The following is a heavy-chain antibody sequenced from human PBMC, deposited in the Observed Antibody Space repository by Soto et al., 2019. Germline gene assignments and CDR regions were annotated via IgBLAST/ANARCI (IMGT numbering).Heavy chain of an antibody. CDR2: IIPIFGTA. CDR3: ARESFPGYSYGYVHTPGY. CDR1: GGTFSSYA. Sequence: QVQLVQSGAEVKKPGSSVKVSCKASGGTFSSYAISWVRQAPGQGLEWMGGIIPIFGTANYAQKFQGRVKITADKSTSTAYMELSSLRSEDTAVYYCARESFPGYSYGYVHTPGYWGQGTLVTVSS. D-gene: IGHD5-18*01. V-gene: IGHV1-69*06. J-gene: IGHJ4*02.